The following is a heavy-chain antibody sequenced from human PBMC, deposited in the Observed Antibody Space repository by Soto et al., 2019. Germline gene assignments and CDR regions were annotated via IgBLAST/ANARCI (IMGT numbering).Heavy chain of an antibody. CDR1: GAPIAVSVSH. J-gene: IGHJ4*02. V-gene: IGHV4-39*02. CDR3: TRERQSSSHS. CDR2: IYYSGTT. D-gene: IGHD2-2*01. Sequence: QLQLQESGPGLVKLSETLSLTCTVYGAPIAVSVSHWPGTSHPPGRGLEWIGSIYYSGTTYYSPYLKSRVTISIETSKNHFSLRLNSVTAADTAEYYCTRERQSSSHSWGQGTLVTVAS.